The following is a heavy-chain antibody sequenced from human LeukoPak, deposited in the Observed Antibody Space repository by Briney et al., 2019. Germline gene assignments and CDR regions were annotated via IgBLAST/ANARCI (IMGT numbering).Heavy chain of an antibody. J-gene: IGHJ4*02. CDR3: ARGLAYSGSYFSY. CDR2: INHSGST. CDR1: GGSFSGYY. Sequence: SETLSLTCAVYGGSFSGYYWSWIRQPPGKGLEWTGEINHSGSTNYNPSLKSRVTISVDTSKNQFSLKLSSVTAADTAVYYCARGLAYSGSYFSYWGQGTLVTVSS. D-gene: IGHD1-26*01. V-gene: IGHV4-34*01.